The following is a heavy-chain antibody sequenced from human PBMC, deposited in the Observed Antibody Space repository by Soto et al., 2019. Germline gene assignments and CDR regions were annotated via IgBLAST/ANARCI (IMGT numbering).Heavy chain of an antibody. D-gene: IGHD5-12*01. CDR1: GYTFTSYY. CDR3: ARDQDVVATIASYYYYGMDV. Sequence: ASVKVSCKASGYTFTSYYMHWVRQAPGQGLEWMGIINPSGGSTSYAQKFQGGVTMIRDTSTSTVYMELSSLRSEDTAVYYCARDQDVVATIASYYYYGMDVWGQGTTVTISS. J-gene: IGHJ6*02. CDR2: INPSGGST. V-gene: IGHV1-46*01.